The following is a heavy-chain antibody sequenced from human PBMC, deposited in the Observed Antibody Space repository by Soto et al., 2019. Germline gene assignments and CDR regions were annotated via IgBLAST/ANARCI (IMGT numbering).Heavy chain of an antibody. CDR1: GGTFSSYA. D-gene: IGHD2-15*01. V-gene: IGHV1-69*01. Sequence: QVQLVQSGAEVKKPGSSVKDSCKASGGTFSSYAISWVRQAPGQGLEWMGGIIPIFGTANYAQKFQGRVTITADESTSTAYMELSSLRSEDTAVYYCARVEVVAPYYYYYGMDVWGQGTTVTVSS. CDR2: IIPIFGTA. J-gene: IGHJ6*02. CDR3: ARVEVVAPYYYYYGMDV.